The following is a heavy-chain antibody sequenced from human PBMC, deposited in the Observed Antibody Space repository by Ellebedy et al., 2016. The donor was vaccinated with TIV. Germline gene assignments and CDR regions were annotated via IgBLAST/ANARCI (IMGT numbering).Heavy chain of an antibody. V-gene: IGHV3-74*01. J-gene: IGHJ4*02. CDR1: GFTFSSYW. CDR2: INPDGSYT. D-gene: IGHD1-1*01. Sequence: GESLKISCAASGFTFSSYWMHWVRQAPGKGLEWVSRINPDGSYTSYADSVKGRFTISRDNAKNTVYLQMNGLGAEDTAVYYCVHWNGGEWGQGTPVTVSS. CDR3: VHWNGGE.